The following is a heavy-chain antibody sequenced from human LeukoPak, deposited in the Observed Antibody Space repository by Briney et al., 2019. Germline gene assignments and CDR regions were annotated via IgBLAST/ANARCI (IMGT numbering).Heavy chain of an antibody. CDR2: TYYRSKWYN. D-gene: IGHD6-19*01. CDR3: ARDLAVDSSGWYYAFDI. Sequence: SQTLSLTCAISGDSVSSNSAAWNWIRQSPSRGLEWLGRTYYRSKWYNDYAVSVKSRITINPDTSKNQFSLQLNSVTPEDTAVYYCARDLAVDSSGWYYAFDIWGQGTMVTVSS. CDR1: GDSVSSNSAA. J-gene: IGHJ3*02. V-gene: IGHV6-1*01.